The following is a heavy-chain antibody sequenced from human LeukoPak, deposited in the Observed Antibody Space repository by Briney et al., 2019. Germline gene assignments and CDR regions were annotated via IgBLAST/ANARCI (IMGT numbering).Heavy chain of an antibody. CDR3: ASGRDSGSYYKPYYFDY. J-gene: IGHJ4*02. V-gene: IGHV1-69*04. Sequence: ASVKVSCKASGGTFSSYAISWVRQAPGPGLEWMGRIIPILGIANYAQKFQGRVTITADKSTSTAYMELSSLRSEDTAVYYCASGRDSGSYYKPYYFDYWGQGTLVTVSS. CDR1: GGTFSSYA. CDR2: IIPILGIA. D-gene: IGHD3-10*01.